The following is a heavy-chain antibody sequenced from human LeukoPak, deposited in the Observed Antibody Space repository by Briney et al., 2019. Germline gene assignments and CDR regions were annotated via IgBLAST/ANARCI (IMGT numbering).Heavy chain of an antibody. CDR2: IKSKTEGGTI. J-gene: IGHJ4*02. V-gene: IGHV3-15*01. CDR3: TTDAGYTSGWYNY. CDR1: GFIFSNAY. Sequence: AGGALRLSGAASGFIFSNAYMRWVGQAPGKGLEWVGRIKSKTEGGTIDYAAPVKGRFTISRDDSKNMVELQMNSLKTADTAVYYCTTDAGYTSGWYNYWGQGILVTVSS. D-gene: IGHD6-19*01.